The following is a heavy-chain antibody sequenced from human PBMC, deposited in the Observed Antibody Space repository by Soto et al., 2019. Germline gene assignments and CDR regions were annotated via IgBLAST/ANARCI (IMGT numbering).Heavy chain of an antibody. CDR3: GRVHWVDGSSRYGCYYGMDV. CDR1: GFTVSSNY. Sequence: PGGSLRLSCAASGFTVSSNYMSWVRQAPGKGLEWVSVIYSGGSTYYADSVKGRFTISRHNSKTTLYLQMNSLRAEDTAVYYCGRVHWVDGSSRYGCYYGMDVGGQGTTAT. D-gene: IGHD6-13*01. V-gene: IGHV3-53*04. CDR2: IYSGGST. J-gene: IGHJ6*02.